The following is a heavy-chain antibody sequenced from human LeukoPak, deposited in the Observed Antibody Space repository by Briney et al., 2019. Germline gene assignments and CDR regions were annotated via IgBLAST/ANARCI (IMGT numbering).Heavy chain of an antibody. V-gene: IGHV1-18*01. J-gene: IGHJ4*02. CDR3: ARDIGQWGYYDSRSHFRDF. CDR2: ISSYNGNT. D-gene: IGHD3-22*01. Sequence: GSSVKISCKASGYLFHNYGFSWVRQAPGQGLEWMGWISSYNGNTKYAQELQGRVTMSTDTSTNTAYMELRSLRSDDTAVYFCARDIGQWGYYDSRSHFRDFWGQGTLVTVSS. CDR1: GYLFHNYG.